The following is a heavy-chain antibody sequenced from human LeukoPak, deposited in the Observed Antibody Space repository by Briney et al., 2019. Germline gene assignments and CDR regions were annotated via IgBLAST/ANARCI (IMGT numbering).Heavy chain of an antibody. CDR1: GDSIRRYS. V-gene: IGHV4-4*07. Sequence: PSETLSLTCSVSGDSIRRYSCYWIRQPAGKTLEWIGHFSPTGNTYYNPSLQSRVTVSLDTSKNLFSLKLTSATAADTAVYFCATSFIAASGDWFDTWGQGILVTASS. D-gene: IGHD6-13*01. J-gene: IGHJ5*02. CDR2: FSPTGNT. CDR3: ATSFIAASGDWFDT.